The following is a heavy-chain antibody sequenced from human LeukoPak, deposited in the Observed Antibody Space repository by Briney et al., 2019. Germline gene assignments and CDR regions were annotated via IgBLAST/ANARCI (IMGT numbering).Heavy chain of an antibody. D-gene: IGHD2-21*01. CDR3: ARGNSRSLLPYYFDY. V-gene: IGHV1-69*01. Sequence: SVKVSFKASGGTFSSYAISWVRQAPGEGLEWMGGIIPIFGTANYAQNFQGRVTITADESTSTAYMELSSLRSEDTAVYYCARGNSRSLLPYYFDYWGQGTLVTVSS. J-gene: IGHJ4*02. CDR1: GGTFSSYA. CDR2: IIPIFGTA.